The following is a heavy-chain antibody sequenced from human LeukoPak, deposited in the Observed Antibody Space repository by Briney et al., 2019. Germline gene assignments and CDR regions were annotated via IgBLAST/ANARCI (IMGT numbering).Heavy chain of an antibody. V-gene: IGHV3-21*01. CDR2: ISSSSSHI. Sequence: KPGGSLRLSCAASGFTFSSYSMNWVRQAPGKGLEWVASISSSSSHIYYVDSVKGRFTISRDNAKNSLYLQMNSLRAEDTAVYYCARDFGGYDWVRLLFDYWGQGTLVTVSS. D-gene: IGHD5-12*01. CDR3: ARDFGGYDWVRLLFDY. J-gene: IGHJ4*02. CDR1: GFTFSSYS.